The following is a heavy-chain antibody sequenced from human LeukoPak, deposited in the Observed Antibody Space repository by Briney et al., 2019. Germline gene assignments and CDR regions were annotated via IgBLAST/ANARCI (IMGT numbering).Heavy chain of an antibody. CDR2: INHSGST. V-gene: IGHV4-34*01. Sequence: SETLSLTCAVYGGSFSGYYWSWIRQPPGKGLEWIGEINHSGSTNYNPSLKSRVTISVDTSKNQFSPKLSSVTAADTAVYYCARTVTTDYYGMDVWGQGTTVTVSS. D-gene: IGHD4-11*01. J-gene: IGHJ6*02. CDR1: GGSFSGYY. CDR3: ARTVTTDYYGMDV.